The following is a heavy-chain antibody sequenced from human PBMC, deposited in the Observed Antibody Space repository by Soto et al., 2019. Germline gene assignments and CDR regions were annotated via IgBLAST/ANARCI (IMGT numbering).Heavy chain of an antibody. CDR1: GFTFSGYG. D-gene: IGHD5-12*01. Sequence: GGSLRLSCAASGFTFSGYGMNWVRQAPGKGLEWVSSITSRSDDVYYADSLKGRFTISRDNAKNSLYLQMNSLRAEDTAVYYCARVDGYTYPNDYWGQGTLVTVSS. CDR3: ARVDGYTYPNDY. CDR2: ITSRSDDV. J-gene: IGHJ4*02. V-gene: IGHV3-21*01.